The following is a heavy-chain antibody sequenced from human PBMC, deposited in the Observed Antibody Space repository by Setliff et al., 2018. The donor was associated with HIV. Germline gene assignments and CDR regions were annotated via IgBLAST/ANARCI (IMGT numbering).Heavy chain of an antibody. J-gene: IGHJ4*02. CDR3: ASGEDSGTYGEPYDS. Sequence: SETLSLTCTVSGDSTSSSSSYWGWIRQPPGKGLEWIGSIYYSGSTYYNPSLKSRVTISVDTSKKQFSLKLSSVTAADTTVYYCASGEDSGTYGEPYDSWGQGALVTVSS. CDR2: IYYSGST. D-gene: IGHD1-26*01. CDR1: GDSTSSSSSY. V-gene: IGHV4-39*01.